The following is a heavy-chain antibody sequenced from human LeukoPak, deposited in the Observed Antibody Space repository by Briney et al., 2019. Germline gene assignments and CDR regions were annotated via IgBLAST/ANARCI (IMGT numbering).Heavy chain of an antibody. D-gene: IGHD3-9*01. CDR2: IYYSGST. J-gene: IGHJ4*02. V-gene: IGHV4-59*01. Sequence: SETLSLTCTVSGGSISSYYWSWIRQPPGKGLEWIGYIYYSGSTNYNPSLKSRVTISVDTSKNQFSLKLSSATAADTAVYYCARGDDILTPWDYWGQGTLVTVSS. CDR1: GGSISSYY. CDR3: ARGDDILTPWDY.